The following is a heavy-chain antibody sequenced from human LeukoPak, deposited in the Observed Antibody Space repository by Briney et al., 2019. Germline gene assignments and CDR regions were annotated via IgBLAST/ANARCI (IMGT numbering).Heavy chain of an antibody. V-gene: IGHV3-7*04. Sequence: RGSPLLSCAASGFTFSSYWMTWVRQAPGKGLEWVANIKQDGSENDYVDSVKGRFTISRDNAKNSVYLQMNSLRAEDTAVYYCARDTRWGREDFGFWGKGTLATTSS. J-gene: IGHJ4*02. CDR2: IKQDGSEN. CDR3: ARDTRWGREDFGF. CDR1: GFTFSSYW. D-gene: IGHD2-2*01.